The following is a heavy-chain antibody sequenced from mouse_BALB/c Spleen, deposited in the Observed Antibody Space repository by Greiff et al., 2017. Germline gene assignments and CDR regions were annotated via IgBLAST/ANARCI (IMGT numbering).Heavy chain of an antibody. CDR2: ISSGSSTI. Sequence: EVMLVESGGGLVQPGGSRKLSCAASGFTFSSFGMHWVRQAPEKGLEWVAYISSGSSTIYYADTVKGRFTISRDNPKNTLFLQMTSLRSEDTAMYYCARREVYGNSFDYWGQGTTLTVSS. J-gene: IGHJ2*01. CDR3: ARREVYGNSFDY. D-gene: IGHD2-1*01. V-gene: IGHV5-17*02. CDR1: GFTFSSFG.